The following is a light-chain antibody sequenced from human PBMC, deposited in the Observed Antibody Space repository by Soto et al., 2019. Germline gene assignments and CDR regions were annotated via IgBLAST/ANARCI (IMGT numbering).Light chain of an antibody. V-gene: IGLV2-14*01. CDR3: SSYTSSNTV. CDR1: SSDVGGYTY. J-gene: IGLJ3*02. CDR2: DVS. Sequence: QSALTQPASVSGSPGQSITISCTGTSSDVGGYTYVSWYQQHPGKAPKLMIYDVSNRPSGVSNRFSGSKSGNTASLTISGLQAEDEADYYCSSYTSSNTVFGGGTQLTVL.